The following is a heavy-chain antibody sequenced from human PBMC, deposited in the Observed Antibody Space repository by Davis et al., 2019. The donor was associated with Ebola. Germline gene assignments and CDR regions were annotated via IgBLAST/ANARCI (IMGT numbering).Heavy chain of an antibody. D-gene: IGHD3-22*01. J-gene: IGHJ4*02. CDR1: GYTFTRYW. CDR2: IYPGDSDT. Sequence: GESLKISCKASGYTFTRYWIVWVRQMPGKGLEWMGIIYPGDSDTRYSPSFVGQVIFSVDKSISTAYLQWSSLKASDTATYYCARAPYYYDVSGFYVDYWGQGTLVTVSS. CDR3: ARAPYYYDVSGFYVDY. V-gene: IGHV5-51*01.